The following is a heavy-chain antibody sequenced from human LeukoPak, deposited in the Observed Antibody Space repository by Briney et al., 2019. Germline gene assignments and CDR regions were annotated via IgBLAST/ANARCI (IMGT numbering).Heavy chain of an antibody. CDR3: ARLGDSSGWYLIVDAFDI. CDR2: INHSGST. CDR1: GGSFSGYY. D-gene: IGHD6-19*01. J-gene: IGHJ3*02. Sequence: PSETLSLTCAVYGGSFSGYYWSWIRQPPGKGLEWIGEINHSGSTNYNPSLKSRVTISVDTSKNQFSLKLSSVTAADTAVYYCARLGDSSGWYLIVDAFDIWGQGTMVTVSS. V-gene: IGHV4-34*01.